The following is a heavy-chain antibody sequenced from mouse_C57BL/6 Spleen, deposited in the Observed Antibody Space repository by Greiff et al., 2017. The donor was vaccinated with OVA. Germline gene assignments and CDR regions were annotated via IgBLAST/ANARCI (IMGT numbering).Heavy chain of an antibody. J-gene: IGHJ4*01. CDR3: ARSLPGGNYYDYDYAMDY. CDR1: GFTFTDYY. V-gene: IGHV7-3*01. D-gene: IGHD2-4*01. CDR2: IRNKANGYTT. Sequence: EVKLMESGGGLVQPGGSLSLSCAASGFTFTDYYMSWVRQPPGKALEWLGFIRNKANGYTTEYSASVKGRFTISRDNSQSILYLQMNALRAEDSATYYCARSLPGGNYYDYDYAMDYWGQGTSVTVSS.